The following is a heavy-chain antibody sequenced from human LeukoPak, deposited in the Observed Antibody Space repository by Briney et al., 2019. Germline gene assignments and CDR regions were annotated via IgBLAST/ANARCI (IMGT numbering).Heavy chain of an antibody. CDR2: ISVSGDNT. Sequence: GGSLRLSCAASGFTFSIHAMSWVRQAPGTGLEWVSIISVSGDNTYYADSVKGRFTISRDNAKNTLYLQMNSLRAEDTAVYYCAREQGALDSWGQGTLVTVSS. J-gene: IGHJ4*02. V-gene: IGHV3-23*01. CDR3: AREQGALDS. CDR1: GFTFSIHA.